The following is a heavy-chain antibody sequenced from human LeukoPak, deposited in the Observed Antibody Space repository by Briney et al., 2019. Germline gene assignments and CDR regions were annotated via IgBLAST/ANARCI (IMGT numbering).Heavy chain of an antibody. CDR3: ARRDTGWNYCDY. D-gene: IGHD6-19*01. CDR1: GDSINGHY. V-gene: IGHV4-59*08. CDR2: IHYKGST. Sequence: SETLSLTCTISGDSINGHYWSWIRQPPGKRLEWIGHIHYKGSTNYKPSLKSRVTISVDTSKNHLSLNLTSVLAADTAIYYCARRDTGWNYCDYWGQGILVTVSS. J-gene: IGHJ4*02.